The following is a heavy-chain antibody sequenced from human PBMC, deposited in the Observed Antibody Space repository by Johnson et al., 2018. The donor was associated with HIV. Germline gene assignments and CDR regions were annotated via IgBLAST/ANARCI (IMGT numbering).Heavy chain of an antibody. V-gene: IGHV3-30*18. CDR3: AKIRTSGTGDAFDI. CDR1: GFTFSSYG. Sequence: QMQLVESGGGVVQPGRSLRLSCVASGFTFSSYGMHWVRQAPGKGLEWVALVSYDGSKKYYPDSVKGRFTISRDNSKNTLYLQMNSLRAEDTAVYYCAKIRTSGTGDAFDIWGQGTMVTVSS. D-gene: IGHD1-14*01. CDR2: VSYDGSKK. J-gene: IGHJ3*02.